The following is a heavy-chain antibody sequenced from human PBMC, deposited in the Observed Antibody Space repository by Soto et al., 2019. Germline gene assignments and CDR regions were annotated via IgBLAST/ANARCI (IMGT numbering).Heavy chain of an antibody. V-gene: IGHV6-1*01. CDR3: ARDTPAKGSYFDY. D-gene: IGHD1-26*01. J-gene: IGHJ4*02. CDR2: TYYKSKWYN. CDR1: GDSVSSNSVA. Sequence: QTLSLTCAISGDSVSSNSVAWNWIRQSPSRGLEWLGRTYYKSKWYNDYAVSVKSRITINPDTSKNQFSLQLNSVTPEDTAVYYCARDTPAKGSYFDYWGQGTLVTVSS.